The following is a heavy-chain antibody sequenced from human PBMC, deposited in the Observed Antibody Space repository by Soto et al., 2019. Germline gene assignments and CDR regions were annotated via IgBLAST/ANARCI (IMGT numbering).Heavy chain of an antibody. CDR3: GRGTKDGSAP. CDR2: INHSGST. CDR1: GGSFSGYY. Sequence: SETLSLTCAVDGGSFSGYYWSWIRQPPGKGLEWIGEINHSGSTNYNPSLKSRVTISVDTSKNQFSLKLSSVTAADTAVYYCGRGTKDGSAPWGQGTLVTVSS. D-gene: IGHD2-8*01. J-gene: IGHJ5*02. V-gene: IGHV4-34*01.